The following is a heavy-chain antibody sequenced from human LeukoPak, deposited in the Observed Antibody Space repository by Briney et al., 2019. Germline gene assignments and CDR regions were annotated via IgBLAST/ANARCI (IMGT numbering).Heavy chain of an antibody. Sequence: ASVKVSCKASGYTFTGYYMHWVRQAPGQGLEWMGWINPNSGGTNYAQKFQGRVTMTRDTSTSTVYMELSSLRSEDTAVYYCARDDSWTSGLVIWVFDYWGQGTLVTVSS. CDR1: GYTFTGYY. D-gene: IGHD3/OR15-3a*01. V-gene: IGHV1-2*02. J-gene: IGHJ4*02. CDR2: INPNSGGT. CDR3: ARDDSWTSGLVIWVFDY.